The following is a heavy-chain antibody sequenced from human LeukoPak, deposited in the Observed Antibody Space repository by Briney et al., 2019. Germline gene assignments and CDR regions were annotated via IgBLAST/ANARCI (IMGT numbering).Heavy chain of an antibody. J-gene: IGHJ6*03. CDR3: AKVGGYDFSYYYYYMDV. D-gene: IGHD5-12*01. CDR2: ISYDGSNE. CDR1: GFTFSSYV. Sequence: GGSLRLSCAASGFTFSSYVMHWVRQAPGKGLEWVAIISYDGSNEYYADSVKGRFTISRDNSKNTLYLQMNSLRAEDTAVYYCAKVGGYDFSYYYYYMDVWGKGTTVTISS. V-gene: IGHV3-30*04.